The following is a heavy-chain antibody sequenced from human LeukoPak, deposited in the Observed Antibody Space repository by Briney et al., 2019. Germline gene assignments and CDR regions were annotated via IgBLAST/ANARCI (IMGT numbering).Heavy chain of an antibody. D-gene: IGHD3-10*01. CDR2: IYYSVSS. J-gene: IGHJ4*02. V-gene: IGHV4-59*01. CDR3: ARGSGGDGSGSL. Sequence: SETLSLTCTVSGDSISTYYWGWIRQPPGKGLEWIGYIYYSVSSDYNPSLKRRVTMSVDVSTNQISLKLSSVTAADTAVYYCARGSGGDGSGSLWGQGTLVTVSS. CDR1: GDSISTYY.